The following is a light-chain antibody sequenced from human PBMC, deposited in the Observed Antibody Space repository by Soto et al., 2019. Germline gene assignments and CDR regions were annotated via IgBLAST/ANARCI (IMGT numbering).Light chain of an antibody. CDR1: SSNIRAGYD. V-gene: IGLV1-40*01. CDR2: DNN. J-gene: IGLJ3*02. CDR3: QSYDSSLSAWV. Sequence: QSVLTQPPSVSGAPGQRVTISCTGSSSNIRAGYDVHWYQQLPGTAPKLLIYDNNDRPTGVPDRFSGSKSGTSASLAITGLQAEVEADYYCQSYDSSLSAWVFGGGTKLTVL.